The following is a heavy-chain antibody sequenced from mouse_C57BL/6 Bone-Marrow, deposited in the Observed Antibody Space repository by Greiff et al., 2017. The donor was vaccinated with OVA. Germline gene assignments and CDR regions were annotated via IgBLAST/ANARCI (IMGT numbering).Heavy chain of an antibody. CDR3: ARPLCEGFAY. CDR2: ISDGGSYT. D-gene: IGHD2-3*01. J-gene: IGHJ3*01. CDR1: GFTFSSYA. V-gene: IGHV5-4*03. Sequence: EVKVVESGGGLVKPGGSLKLSCAASGFTFSSYAMSWVRQTPEKRLEWVATISDGGSYTYYPDNVKGRFTISRDNAKNNLYLQMSHLKSEDTAMYYCARPLCEGFAYWGQGTLVTVSA.